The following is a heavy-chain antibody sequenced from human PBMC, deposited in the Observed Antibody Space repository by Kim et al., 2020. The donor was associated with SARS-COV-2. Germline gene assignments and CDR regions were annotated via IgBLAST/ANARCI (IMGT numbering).Heavy chain of an antibody. Sequence: GGSLRLSCAASGFTFVNYAMHWVRQAPGKGLEWVSGIRWDGGKIGYAGSVKGRFTISRDKAKNSLYLQMNSLRAEGTAVYYCAKDLIKYSWDAMAVWARGTSLTVSS. CDR1: GFTFVNYA. CDR3: AKDLIKYSWDAMAV. J-gene: IGHJ6*02. CDR2: IRWDGGKI. V-gene: IGHV3-9*01. D-gene: IGHD1-26*01.